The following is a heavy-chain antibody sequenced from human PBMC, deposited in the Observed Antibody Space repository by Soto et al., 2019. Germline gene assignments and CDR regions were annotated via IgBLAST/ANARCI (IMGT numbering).Heavy chain of an antibody. CDR2: ISGSGGST. V-gene: IGHV3-23*01. D-gene: IGHD6-19*01. Sequence: GGSLRLSCAASGFTFSSYAMSWVRQAPGKGLEGVSAISGSGGSTYYADSVKGRFTISRDNSKNTLYLQMNSLRAEDTAVYYCAKDMSLYSSGPQPYYYYYYGMDVWGQGTTVTVSS. CDR1: GFTFSSYA. CDR3: AKDMSLYSSGPQPYYYYYYGMDV. J-gene: IGHJ6*02.